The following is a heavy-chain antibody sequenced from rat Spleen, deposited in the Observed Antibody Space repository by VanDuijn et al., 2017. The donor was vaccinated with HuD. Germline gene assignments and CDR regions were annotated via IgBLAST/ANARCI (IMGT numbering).Heavy chain of an antibody. CDR1: GYTFTRNN. Sequence: QIQLQQSGAELAKPGSSVKISCKASGYTFTRNNISWIKQTTGQGLEYIGYINTGSGGTYYNEKFKGKATLTADKSSSTAFMQLSSLTPEDTAVYYCARDTIAPDYWGQGVMVTVSS. CDR3: ARDTIAPDY. CDR2: INTGSGGT. D-gene: IGHD1-2*01. V-gene: IGHV1-57*01. J-gene: IGHJ2*01.